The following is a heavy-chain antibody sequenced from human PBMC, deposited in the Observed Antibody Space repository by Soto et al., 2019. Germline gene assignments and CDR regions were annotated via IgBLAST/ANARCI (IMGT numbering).Heavy chain of an antibody. D-gene: IGHD3-22*01. Sequence: SETLSLTCTVSGGSISSGDYYWSWIRQPPGKGLEWIGYIYYSGSTYYNPSLKGRVTISVDTSKNQFSLRLSSVTAADTAFYYCARMDYNEGEGYFDYWGQGTLVTVSS. CDR1: GGSISSGDYY. CDR2: IYYSGST. V-gene: IGHV4-30-4*02. J-gene: IGHJ4*02. CDR3: ARMDYNEGEGYFDY.